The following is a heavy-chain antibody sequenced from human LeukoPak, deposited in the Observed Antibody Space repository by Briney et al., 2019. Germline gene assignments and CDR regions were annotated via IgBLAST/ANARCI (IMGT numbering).Heavy chain of an antibody. J-gene: IGHJ3*02. CDR3: AKVGTNYDFWSGYYNDAFDI. CDR2: IRYDGSNK. V-gene: IGHV3-30*02. Sequence: PGGSLRLSCAASGFTFSSYGMHWVRQAPGKGLEWVAFIRYDGSNKYYADSVKGRFTISRDNSKNTLYLQMNSLRAEDTAVYYCAKVGTNYDFWSGYYNDAFDIWGQGTMVTVSS. CDR1: GFTFSSYG. D-gene: IGHD3-3*01.